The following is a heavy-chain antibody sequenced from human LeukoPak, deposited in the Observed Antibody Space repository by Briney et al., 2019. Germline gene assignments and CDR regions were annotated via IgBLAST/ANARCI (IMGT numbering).Heavy chain of an antibody. D-gene: IGHD3-3*01. J-gene: IGHJ6*03. CDR1: GYTFTSYD. V-gene: IGHV1-8*01. CDR3: ARVVYFTIFGVVTPYYYYYMDV. Sequence: ASVKVSCKASGYTFTSYDINWVRQATGQGLEWMGWMNPNSGNTGYAQKFQGRVTMTRNTSISTAYMELSSLRSEDTAVYYCARVVYFTIFGVVTPYYYYYMDVWGKGTTVTVSS. CDR2: MNPNSGNT.